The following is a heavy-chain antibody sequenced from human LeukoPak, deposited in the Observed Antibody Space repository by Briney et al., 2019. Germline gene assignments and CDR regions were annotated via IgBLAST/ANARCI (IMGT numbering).Heavy chain of an antibody. D-gene: IGHD3-22*01. CDR2: TYYRSKWYN. Sequence: SLTLSLTCAISGDSVSSNSAAWNWIRQSPSRGLEWLGRTYYRSKWYNDYAVSVKSRITINPDTSKNQFSLQLNSVTPEDTAVYYCARADYDSSGYYYYYYGMDVWGQGTTVTVSS. CDR1: GDSVSSNSAA. J-gene: IGHJ6*02. CDR3: ARADYDSSGYYYYYYGMDV. V-gene: IGHV6-1*01.